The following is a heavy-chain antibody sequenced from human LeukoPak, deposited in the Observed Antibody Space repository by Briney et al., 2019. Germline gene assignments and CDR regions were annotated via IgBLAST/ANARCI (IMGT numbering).Heavy chain of an antibody. J-gene: IGHJ3*02. V-gene: IGHV3-23*01. Sequence: GGSLRLSCAASGFTFTSYSMNWVRQAPGEGLEWVSTISGGGGSTYYADSVKGRFTISRDNSKNTLYLQVNSLRAEDTAMYYCAKKRDAFDIWGQGTVVAVSS. D-gene: IGHD5-24*01. CDR1: GFTFTSYS. CDR2: ISGGGGST. CDR3: AKKRDAFDI.